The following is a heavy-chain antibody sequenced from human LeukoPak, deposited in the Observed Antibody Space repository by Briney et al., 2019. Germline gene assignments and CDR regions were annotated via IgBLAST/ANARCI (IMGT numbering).Heavy chain of an antibody. D-gene: IGHD3-10*01. CDR2: ISGDGHST. Sequence: GGSLRLSCAASGFTFDDYAMHWVRQAPGKGLEWVSLISGDGHSTYYADSVKGRFTIFRDNRKNSLYLQMNTLRTEDTALYYCAKGVVGPRMVYFDCWGQGTLVTVCS. V-gene: IGHV3-43*02. J-gene: IGHJ4*02. CDR1: GFTFDDYA. CDR3: AKGVVGPRMVYFDC.